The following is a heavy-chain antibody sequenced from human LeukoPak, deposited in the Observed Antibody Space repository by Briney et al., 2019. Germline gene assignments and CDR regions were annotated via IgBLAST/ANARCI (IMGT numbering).Heavy chain of an antibody. D-gene: IGHD4-17*01. V-gene: IGHV3-73*01. Sequence: GGSLKLSCAASGFTFSGSAMHWVRQASGKGLEWVGRIRSKANSYATAYAASVKGRFTISRDDSKNTAYLQMNSLRAEDTAVYSCARGTVTAPDYWGQGTLVTVSS. CDR3: ARGTVTAPDY. CDR1: GFTFSGSA. CDR2: IRSKANSYAT. J-gene: IGHJ4*02.